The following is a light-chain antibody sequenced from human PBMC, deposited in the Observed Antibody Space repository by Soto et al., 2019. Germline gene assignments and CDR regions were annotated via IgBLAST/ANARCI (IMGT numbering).Light chain of an antibody. J-gene: IGKJ4*01. V-gene: IGKV3-11*01. Sequence: EVVLTQSPATLSLSPGERATLSCRASESIGNNLAWDQQKLYQAPKLLIYDASNRAIGIPGRFSGDGSGTDFTLTISSLEPEDFAVYYWQWRSDWLRRLTFGGGTKVEIK. CDR1: ESIGNN. CDR3: QWRSDWLRRLT. CDR2: DAS.